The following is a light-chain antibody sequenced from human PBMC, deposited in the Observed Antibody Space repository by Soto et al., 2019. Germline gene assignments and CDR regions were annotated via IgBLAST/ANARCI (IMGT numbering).Light chain of an antibody. CDR3: QSYDSSLSGFYV. J-gene: IGLJ1*01. CDR2: GNS. V-gene: IGLV1-40*01. CDR1: SSNIGADYD. Sequence: QSVLTQPPSVSEAPGQRVTISCTGSSSNIGADYDVHWYQQLPGTAPKLLIYGNSNRPSGVPDRFSGSKSGTSASLAITGLQAEDEADYYCQSYDSSLSGFYVFGTGTKLTVL.